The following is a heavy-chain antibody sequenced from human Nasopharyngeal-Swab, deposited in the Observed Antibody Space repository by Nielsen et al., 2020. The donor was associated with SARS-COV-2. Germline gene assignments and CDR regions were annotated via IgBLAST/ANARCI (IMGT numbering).Heavy chain of an antibody. D-gene: IGHD3-22*01. Sequence: GESLKISCAASGFTFSDYVMNWVRQAPGKGLEWVSSISSTNNFIFYADSVKGRFTISRDNTKNSLYLQMNTLRVADTAVYYCARGFRRGSYYDNIGADSWGQGTLVTVSS. CDR2: ISSTNNFI. J-gene: IGHJ4*02. V-gene: IGHV3-21*01. CDR1: GFTFSDYV. CDR3: ARGFRRGSYYDNIGADS.